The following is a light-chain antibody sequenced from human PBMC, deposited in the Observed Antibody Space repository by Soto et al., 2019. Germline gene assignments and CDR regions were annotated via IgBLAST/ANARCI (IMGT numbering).Light chain of an antibody. J-gene: IGKJ1*01. CDR3: QHYSTWLWT. Sequence: EIVMTQSPATLSESPGERATLSCRASQSVSSKLAWYQQKPGQGPRLLIYGASTRATGIPARFSGSGSGTEFTITISSLQSEDFAVYYCQHYSTWLWTFGQGTKVEIK. CDR1: QSVSSK. V-gene: IGKV3-15*01. CDR2: GAS.